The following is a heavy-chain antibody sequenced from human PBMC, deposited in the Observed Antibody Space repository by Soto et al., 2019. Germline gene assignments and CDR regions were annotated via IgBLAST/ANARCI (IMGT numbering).Heavy chain of an antibody. V-gene: IGHV1-69*12. CDR1: GGTFSSYA. J-gene: IGHJ5*02. CDR2: IIPIFGTA. CDR3: XXXXXXLXXXWXDX. Sequence: QVQLVQFGAEVKKPGSSVKVSCKASGGTFSSYAISWVRQAPGQGLEWMGGIIPIFGTANYAQKFQGRVTITADESTSTAYMELSRLRSXDTXVYXCXXXXXXLXXXWXDXWGQGTLVTVSS.